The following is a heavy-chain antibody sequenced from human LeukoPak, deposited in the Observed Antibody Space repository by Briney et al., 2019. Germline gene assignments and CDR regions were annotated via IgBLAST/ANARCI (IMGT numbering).Heavy chain of an antibody. CDR2: IYYSGNT. CDR3: ARSTGTTMFIDY. D-gene: IGHD3-10*02. CDR1: GGSISPYY. J-gene: IGHJ4*02. V-gene: IGHV4-59*01. Sequence: SETLSLTCTVSGGSISPYYWSWIRQPPGKGLEWLGYIYYSGNTDYNPSLKSRVAISVDTSKNQFSLKLSTVTAADTAVYYCARSTGTTMFIDYWGQGTLVTVSS.